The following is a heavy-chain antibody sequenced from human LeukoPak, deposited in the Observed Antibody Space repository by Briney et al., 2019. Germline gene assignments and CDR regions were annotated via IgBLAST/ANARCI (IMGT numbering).Heavy chain of an antibody. J-gene: IGHJ4*02. CDR2: ISAYNNNT. CDR1: GYTSTSYG. D-gene: IGHD4-17*01. V-gene: IGHV1-18*01. CDR3: ARDGDYGEFDY. Sequence: ASVKVSCKVSGYTSTSYGISWVRQAPGQGLEWMGWISAYNNNTNYAQKFQGRVTMTTDTSTSTAYMELRSLRSDDTAVYYCARDGDYGEFDYWGQGTLVTVSS.